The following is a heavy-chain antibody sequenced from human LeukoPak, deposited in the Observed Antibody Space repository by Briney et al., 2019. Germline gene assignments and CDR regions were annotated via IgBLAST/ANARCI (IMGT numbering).Heavy chain of an antibody. CDR1: GGSVSGYY. CDR2: TYYTGST. Sequence: SETLSLTCTVSGGSVSGYYWNWVRQPPGKGLEWVGYTYYTGSTSYNPSLEGRVTISVDTSTKQFSLTLSSVTAADTAVYYCAIRSGRNYYGVGVWGQGTTVAVSS. J-gene: IGHJ6*02. V-gene: IGHV4-59*08. D-gene: IGHD1-26*01. CDR3: AIRSGRNYYGVGV.